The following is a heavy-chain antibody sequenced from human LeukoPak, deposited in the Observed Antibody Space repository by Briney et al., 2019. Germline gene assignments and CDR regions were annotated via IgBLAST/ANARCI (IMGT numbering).Heavy chain of an antibody. Sequence: GGCLRLSCAASGFTFTSYAMSWVRQAPGKGLEWVSAISGSGTSTFYADSVKGRFTISRDNSKNTLYLQMNSLRAEDTAVYYCARPSFDYSSSGYYYYMDVWGKGTTVTVSS. D-gene: IGHD6-6*01. J-gene: IGHJ6*03. CDR2: ISGSGTST. V-gene: IGHV3-23*01. CDR1: GFTFTSYA. CDR3: ARPSFDYSSSGYYYYMDV.